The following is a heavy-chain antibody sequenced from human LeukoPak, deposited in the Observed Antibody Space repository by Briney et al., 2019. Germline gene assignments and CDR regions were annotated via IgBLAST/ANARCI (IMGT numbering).Heavy chain of an antibody. J-gene: IGHJ4*02. CDR2: IKSKTDGGTT. D-gene: IGHD1-1*01. Sequence: MAGGSLRLSCAASGFTFSNAWMSWVRQAPGKGLEWVGRIKSKTDGGTTDYAAPVKGRFTISRDDSKNTLCLQMNSLKTEDTAVYYCTSRHSTGTYYFDYRGQGTLVTVSS. V-gene: IGHV3-15*01. CDR3: TSRHSTGTYYFDY. CDR1: GFTFSNAW.